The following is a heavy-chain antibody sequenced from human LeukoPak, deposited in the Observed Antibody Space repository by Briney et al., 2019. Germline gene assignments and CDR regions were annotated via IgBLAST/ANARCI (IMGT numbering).Heavy chain of an antibody. J-gene: IGHJ3*02. D-gene: IGHD1-26*01. CDR1: GYTFTGYY. Sequence: ASVKVSCKASGYTFTGYYMHWVRQAPGQGLESMGWINPNSGGTNYAQKFQGRVTMTRDTSISTAYMELSRLRSDDTAVYYCARGKWELLRAFDIWGQGTMVTVSS. CDR2: INPNSGGT. CDR3: ARGKWELLRAFDI. V-gene: IGHV1-2*02.